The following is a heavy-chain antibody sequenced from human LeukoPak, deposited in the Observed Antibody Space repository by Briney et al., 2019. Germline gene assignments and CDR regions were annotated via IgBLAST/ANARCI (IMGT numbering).Heavy chain of an antibody. D-gene: IGHD6-19*01. V-gene: IGHV4-39*01. CDR3: ATPGYSSGWLPFDY. CDR1: GGSISSSSYY. Sequence: PSETLTLTCTVSGGSISSSSYYWGWIRPPPGKGLEWIGSIYYSGSTYYNPSLKSRVTISVDTSKNQFSLNLTSVTAPDTAVYYCATPGYSSGWLPFDYWGQGALVTVSS. J-gene: IGHJ4*02. CDR2: IYYSGST.